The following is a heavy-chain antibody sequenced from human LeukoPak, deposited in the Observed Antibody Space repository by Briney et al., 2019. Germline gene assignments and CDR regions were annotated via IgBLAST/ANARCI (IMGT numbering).Heavy chain of an antibody. Sequence: GGSLRLSCAASGFTFSSYSMNWVRQAPGKGLEWVSSISSSSSYIYYADSVKGRFTISRDNAKNSLYLQMSSLRAEDTAVYYCVRELRGYYYGLDVWGQGTTVTVSS. CDR2: ISSSSSYI. J-gene: IGHJ6*02. CDR3: VRELRGYYYGLDV. CDR1: GFTFSSYS. V-gene: IGHV3-21*01.